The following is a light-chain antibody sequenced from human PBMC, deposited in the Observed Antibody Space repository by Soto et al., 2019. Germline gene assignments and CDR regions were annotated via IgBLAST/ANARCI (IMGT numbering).Light chain of an antibody. CDR2: DAS. CDR1: QNVGSRY. CDR3: QKYNSYSEA. Sequence: EIVLTHSPGTLSLSPGERATLSCSASQNVGSRYLAWYQQKPGQAPRLVIYDASNRATCIPARFSGSGSGTDFTLTISSLEPEDFAVYYCQKYNSYSEAFGQGTKVDNK. V-gene: IGKV3-20*01. J-gene: IGKJ1*01.